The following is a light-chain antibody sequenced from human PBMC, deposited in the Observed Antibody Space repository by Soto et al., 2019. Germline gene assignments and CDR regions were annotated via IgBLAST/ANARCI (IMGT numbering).Light chain of an antibody. CDR2: DVS. CDR3: SSYTSSSSGV. V-gene: IGLV1-51*01. Sequence: QSVLTQPPSVSAAPGQKVTISCSGSSSSIGNNYVSWFQQLPGTAPKLLISDVSKRPSGVSNRFSGSKSGNTATLTISGLQAEDEADYYCSSYTSSSSGVFGTGTKVTVL. CDR1: SSSIGNNY. J-gene: IGLJ1*01.